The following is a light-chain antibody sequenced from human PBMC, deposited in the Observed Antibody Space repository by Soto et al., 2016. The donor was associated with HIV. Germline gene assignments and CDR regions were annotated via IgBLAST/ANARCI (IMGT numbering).Light chain of an antibody. CDR2: DAS. V-gene: IGKV1-39*01. CDR3: QQSSRTPRT. Sequence: DIQMTQSPPSLSASVGDRVTITCRASQSISTYLHWYQQKPGRAPKLLIYDASSLQSGVPSRFSGRGSGTDFTLTISDLQHEDLATYYCQQSSRTPRTFGQGTKVEI. J-gene: IGKJ1*01. CDR1: QSISTY.